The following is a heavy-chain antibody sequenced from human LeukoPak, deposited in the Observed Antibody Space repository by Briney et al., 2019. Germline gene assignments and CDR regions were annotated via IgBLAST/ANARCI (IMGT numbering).Heavy chain of an antibody. CDR2: IWYDGSNK. CDR1: GFTFSTYG. D-gene: IGHD3-22*01. Sequence: GRSLRLSCAASGFTFSTYGMHWVRQAPGTGLGWVAIIWYDGSNKYYADSVNGRFTISRDNSKNTLYLQMISLRAEDTAVYYCARDRSYSSGYYGGSLDYWGQGTLVTVSS. V-gene: IGHV3-33*01. CDR3: ARDRSYSSGYYGGSLDY. J-gene: IGHJ4*02.